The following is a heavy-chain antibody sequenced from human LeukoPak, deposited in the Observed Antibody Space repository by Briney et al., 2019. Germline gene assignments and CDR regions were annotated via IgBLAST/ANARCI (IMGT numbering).Heavy chain of an antibody. D-gene: IGHD5-18*01. Sequence: GGSLRLSCAASGFTFSIYAMSWVRQAPGKGLEWVSAISGSGESTYHADSVRGRFTISRDNSKNTLYLQLNIVRAEDTAVYYCARPLIRGYGDYMDVWGKGTTVTVSS. CDR2: ISGSGEST. J-gene: IGHJ6*03. CDR3: ARPLIRGYGDYMDV. CDR1: GFTFSIYA. V-gene: IGHV3-23*01.